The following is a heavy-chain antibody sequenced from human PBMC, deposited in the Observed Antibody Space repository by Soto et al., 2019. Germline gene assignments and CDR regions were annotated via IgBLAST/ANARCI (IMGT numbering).Heavy chain of an antibody. D-gene: IGHD4-4*01. J-gene: IGHJ4*02. CDR3: ARDEGVPINYRFDY. V-gene: IGHV3-53*01. CDR1: GFTVSSNY. Sequence: HPGGSLRLSCAASGFTVSSNYMSWVRQAPGKGLEWVSVIYGGGSTYYADSVKGRFTISRDNSKNTLYLQMNSLRAEDTAMYYCARDEGVPINYRFDYWGQGTLVTVSS. CDR2: IYGGGST.